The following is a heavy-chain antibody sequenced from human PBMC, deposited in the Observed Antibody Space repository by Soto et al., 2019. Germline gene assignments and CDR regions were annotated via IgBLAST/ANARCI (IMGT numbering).Heavy chain of an antibody. Sequence: SGPTLVKPTQTLTLTCTFSGFSLSTSGMCVSWIRQPPGKALEWLARIDWDDDKYYSTSLKTRLTISKDTSKNQVVLTMTNMDPVDTATYYCARSGYDFWSGYYYFDYWGQGTLVTVSS. V-gene: IGHV2-70*11. CDR1: GFSLSTSGMC. CDR2: IDWDDDK. J-gene: IGHJ4*02. CDR3: ARSGYDFWSGYYYFDY. D-gene: IGHD3-3*01.